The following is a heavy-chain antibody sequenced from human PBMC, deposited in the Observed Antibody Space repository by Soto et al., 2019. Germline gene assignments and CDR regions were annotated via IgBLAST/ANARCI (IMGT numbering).Heavy chain of an antibody. CDR1: GGSISSSSYY. V-gene: IGHV4-39*07. Sequence: LSLTCTVSGGSISSSSYYWGWIRQPPGKGLEWIGSIYYSGSTYYNPSLKSRVTISVDTSKNQFSLKLSSVTAADTAVYYCARAWGYYDILTGYLPTGWFDPWGQGTLVTVSS. D-gene: IGHD3-9*01. CDR2: IYYSGST. CDR3: ARAWGYYDILTGYLPTGWFDP. J-gene: IGHJ5*02.